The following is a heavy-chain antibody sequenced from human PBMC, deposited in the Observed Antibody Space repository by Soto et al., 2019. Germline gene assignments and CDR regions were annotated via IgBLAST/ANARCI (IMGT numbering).Heavy chain of an antibody. D-gene: IGHD1-26*01. CDR2: ISYDGSNK. CDR1: GFTFSSYA. CDR3: AREGAQHSGGYDY. V-gene: IGHV3-30-3*01. Sequence: QVQLVESGGGVVQPGRSLRLSCAASGFTFSSYAMHWVRQAPGKGREWVAVISYDGSNKYYADSVKGRFTISRDNSKNTLYLQMNSLRAEDTAVDYCAREGAQHSGGYDYWGQGTLVTVSS. J-gene: IGHJ4*02.